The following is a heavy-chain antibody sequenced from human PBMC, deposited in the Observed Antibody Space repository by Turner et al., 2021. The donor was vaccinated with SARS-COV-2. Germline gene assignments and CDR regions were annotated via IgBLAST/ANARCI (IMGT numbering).Heavy chain of an antibody. CDR2: IAYDGSYK. J-gene: IGHJ4*02. CDR1: GFTFSNYA. V-gene: IGHV3-30-3*01. CDR3: ARDREDCSSSSCYEAY. D-gene: IGHD2-2*01. Sequence: QVQLVESGGGVVQPGRSLRLSCAASGFTFSNYAMHWVRQAPGKGLEWVVFIAYDGSYKYYADSVKGRFTISRDNSKKTLNLQMNSLRAEDTAVYYCARDREDCSSSSCYEAYWGQGTLVTVSS.